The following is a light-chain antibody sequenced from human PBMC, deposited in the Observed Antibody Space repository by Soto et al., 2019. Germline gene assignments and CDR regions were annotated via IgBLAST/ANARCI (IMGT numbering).Light chain of an antibody. Sequence: QSVLTQPPSVSGAPGQRVTISCTGSSSNIGAGHDVHWYQQYPGTAPKLLIYGDINRPSGVPVRFSGSKSGTSASLAITGLQAEDEADYYCQSFDSNLSNSVVFGGGTKLTVL. V-gene: IGLV1-40*01. CDR1: SSNIGAGHD. J-gene: IGLJ2*01. CDR3: QSFDSNLSNSVV. CDR2: GDI.